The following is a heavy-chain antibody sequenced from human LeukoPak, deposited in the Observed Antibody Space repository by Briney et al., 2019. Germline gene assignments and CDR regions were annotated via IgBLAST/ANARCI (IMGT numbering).Heavy chain of an antibody. CDR3: ARAVEYNFWSGLQRRAATFDY. D-gene: IGHD3-3*01. V-gene: IGHV4-34*01. CDR2: INHSGST. CDR1: GGSFSGYY. Sequence: SETLPLTCAVYGGSFSGYYWSWIRQPPGKGLEWIGKINHSGSTNYNPSLKSRVTISVDTSKNQFSLKLTSVTAADTAVYYCARAVEYNFWSGLQRRAATFDYWGQGTLVTVSS. J-gene: IGHJ4*02.